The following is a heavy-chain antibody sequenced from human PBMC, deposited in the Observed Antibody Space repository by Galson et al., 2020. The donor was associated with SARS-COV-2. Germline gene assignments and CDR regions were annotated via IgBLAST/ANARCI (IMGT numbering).Heavy chain of an antibody. D-gene: IGHD3-22*01. CDR1: DFTFATYA. V-gene: IGHV3-23*01. J-gene: IGHJ3*02. CDR3: AKDRGYYSGIDAFDI. Sequence: GGSLRLSCAASDFTFATYAMSWVRQAPGKGLEWVPAIGPGGGTKNYAESVKGRFTISRDNSKNTLYLQMNSLRAEDTAVYYCAKDRGYYSGIDAFDIWGQGTMVTVSS. CDR2: IGPGGGTK.